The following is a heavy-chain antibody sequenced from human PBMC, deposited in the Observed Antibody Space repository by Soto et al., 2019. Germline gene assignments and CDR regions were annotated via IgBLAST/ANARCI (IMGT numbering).Heavy chain of an antibody. CDR3: ARFYSSGLYYFDY. D-gene: IGHD6-19*01. Sequence: PGESLKISCKGYGYSFTSDWIAWVRQMPGKGLEWVGNIYPGDSDTRYSPSFQGQVIISADKSTNTAYLQWSSLKASDTAMYYCARFYSSGLYYFDYWGQGTLVTVS. CDR1: GYSFTSDW. J-gene: IGHJ4*02. CDR2: IYPGDSDT. V-gene: IGHV5-51*01.